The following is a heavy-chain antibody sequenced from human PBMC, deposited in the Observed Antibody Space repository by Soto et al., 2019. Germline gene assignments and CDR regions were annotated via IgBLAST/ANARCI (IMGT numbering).Heavy chain of an antibody. CDR1: GFTFSSYA. D-gene: IGHD3-9*01. V-gene: IGHV3-23*01. J-gene: IGHJ4*02. CDR3: AKPPKTYDHILDFDY. Sequence: GGSLRLSCAASGFTFSSYAMSWVRQAPGKGLEWVSTISGSGGSTYYADSVKGRFTISRDNSKNTLYLQMNSLRAEDTAVYYCAKPPKTYDHILDFDYWGQGTLVTVSS. CDR2: ISGSGGST.